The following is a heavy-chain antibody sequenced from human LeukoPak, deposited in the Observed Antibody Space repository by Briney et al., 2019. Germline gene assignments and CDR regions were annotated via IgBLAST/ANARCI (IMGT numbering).Heavy chain of an antibody. J-gene: IGHJ4*02. D-gene: IGHD6-13*01. V-gene: IGHV4-59*13. CDR1: GGSIRSYY. CDR2: FHHSGNT. CDR3: ARSGSTTWHNFDY. Sequence: PSETLSLAYTVSGGSIRSYYWNWIRQPPGKGLEWIGSFHHSGNTHYNPSLKSRVTISVDTSNNQFSLRLSSVTAADTAVYYCARSGSTTWHNFDYWGQGTLVTVSS.